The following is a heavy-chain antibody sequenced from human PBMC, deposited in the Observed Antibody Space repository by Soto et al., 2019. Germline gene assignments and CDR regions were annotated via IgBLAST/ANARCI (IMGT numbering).Heavy chain of an antibody. V-gene: IGHV3-23*01. CDR2: ISGSGGST. D-gene: IGHD3-10*01. Sequence: LSLTCAASGFTFSSYAMSWVRQAPGKGLEWVSAISGSGGSTYYADSVKGRFTISRDNSKNTLYLQMNSLRAEDTAVYYCAKDGWFGELYPPNFDYWGQGTLVTVSS. CDR3: AKDGWFGELYPPNFDY. CDR1: GFTFSSYA. J-gene: IGHJ4*02.